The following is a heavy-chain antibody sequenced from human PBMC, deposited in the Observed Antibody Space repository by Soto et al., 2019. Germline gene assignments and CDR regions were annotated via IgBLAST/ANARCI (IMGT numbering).Heavy chain of an antibody. CDR3: ARVRGRLGDVDY. D-gene: IGHD3-10*01. V-gene: IGHV4-4*07. Sequence: PETLSLTCSVSAGSISTYHWSWIRQPAGKGLEWIGRIYYTGSTDYNPSLKSRVTMSVDTSKNQFSLKVSSVTAADTAVDYCARVRGRLGDVDYWGKGTRVT. CDR2: IYYTGST. J-gene: IGHJ4*02. CDR1: AGSISTYH.